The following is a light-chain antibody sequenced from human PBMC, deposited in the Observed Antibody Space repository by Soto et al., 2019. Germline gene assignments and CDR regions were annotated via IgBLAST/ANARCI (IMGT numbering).Light chain of an antibody. V-gene: IGLV2-14*01. Sequence: QSVLTQPASVSGSPGQSITISCTGTSSDIGTYNSVSRYQQHAGKVPKLMIYDVTNRPSGVSDRFSGSKSGNTASLTISGLQAEDEADYYCTSYTTSSTLVFGGGTKLTVL. CDR1: SSDIGTYNS. J-gene: IGLJ2*01. CDR3: TSYTTSSTLV. CDR2: DVT.